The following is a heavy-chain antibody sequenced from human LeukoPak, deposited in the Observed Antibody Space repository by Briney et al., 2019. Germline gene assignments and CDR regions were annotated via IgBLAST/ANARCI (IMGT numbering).Heavy chain of an antibody. CDR2: IYSDSSRT. J-gene: IGHJ4*02. V-gene: IGHV3-74*01. Sequence: GGSLRLSCAASGFSFSTTWMRWVRQAPGKGLEWVALIYSDSSRTTYADSVKGRFTIPRDNAKNTVYLQMSSLRVEDTAVYFCTKDAGYASDFWGQGILVPVSS. CDR1: GFSFSTTW. CDR3: TKDAGYASDF. D-gene: IGHD2-15*01.